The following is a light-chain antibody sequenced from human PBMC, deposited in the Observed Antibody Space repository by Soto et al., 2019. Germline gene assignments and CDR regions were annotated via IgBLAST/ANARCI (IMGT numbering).Light chain of an antibody. Sequence: QSALTQPRSVSGSPGQSVTISCTGTSNDVGYYNYVSWYQQHPGKGPKLLIYDVYKRPSGVPARFSGSKSGNTASLTISGLQAEDEADYHCCSEAGSYTLLFGGGTQLTVL. CDR1: SNDVGYYNY. CDR3: CSEAGSYTLL. V-gene: IGLV2-11*01. CDR2: DVY. J-gene: IGLJ2*01.